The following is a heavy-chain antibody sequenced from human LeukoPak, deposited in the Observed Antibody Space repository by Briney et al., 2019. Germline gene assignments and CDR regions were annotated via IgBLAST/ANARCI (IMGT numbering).Heavy chain of an antibody. Sequence: PGGSLRLSCAASGFTFDDYAMHWVRQAPGKGLEWVSLISWDGGSTYYADSVKGRFTISRDNAKNSLYLQMNSLRAEDTALYYCARDRLRAVTTDDAFDIWGQGTMVTVSS. CDR2: ISWDGGST. D-gene: IGHD4-17*01. CDR3: ARDRLRAVTTDDAFDI. J-gene: IGHJ3*02. V-gene: IGHV3-43D*03. CDR1: GFTFDDYA.